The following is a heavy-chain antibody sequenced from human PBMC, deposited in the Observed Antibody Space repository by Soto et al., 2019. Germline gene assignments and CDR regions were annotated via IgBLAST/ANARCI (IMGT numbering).Heavy chain of an antibody. V-gene: IGHV3-48*01. CDR1: GFTFNSYS. D-gene: IGHD2-21*01. CDR3: ARDPGGYCGGDCYPEYFQH. J-gene: IGHJ1*01. Sequence: GGSLRLSCAASGFTFNSYSMNWVRQAPGKGLEWVSYISSSSSTIYYADSVKGRFTISRDNARNSLYLQMNSLRAEDTAVYYCARDPGGYCGGDCYPEYFQHWGQGTLVTVSS. CDR2: ISSSSSTI.